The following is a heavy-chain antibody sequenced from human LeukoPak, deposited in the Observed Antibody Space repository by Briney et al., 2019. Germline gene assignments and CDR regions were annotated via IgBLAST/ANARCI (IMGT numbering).Heavy chain of an antibody. CDR2: INRGGDT. CDR1: GGSFSGYY. J-gene: IGHJ4*02. Sequence: NPSETLSLTCAVYGGSFSGYYWTWIRQPPGKGLEWIGEINRGGDTNYNPSLKSRVTISVDTSKTQVSLKLSSVTAADTAVYYCARGVSSGSYFFNWGQGTLVTVSS. D-gene: IGHD1-26*01. CDR3: ARGVSSGSYFFN. V-gene: IGHV4-34*01.